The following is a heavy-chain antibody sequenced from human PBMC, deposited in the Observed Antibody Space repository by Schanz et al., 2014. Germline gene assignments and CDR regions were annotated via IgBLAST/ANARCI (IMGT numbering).Heavy chain of an antibody. CDR1: GFSLDIFA. V-gene: IGHV3-23*01. J-gene: IGHJ5*02. D-gene: IGHD1-1*01. CDR3: ARGRVLES. Sequence: EVHLLESGGGLVEPGGSLRLSCATSGFSLDIFAVSWVRQAPGKGLEWVSAISGSGGSTYYADSVKGRFTISRDNSKNSLYLQMNSLRPEDTAVYYCARGRVLESWGQGTLVTVSS. CDR2: ISGSGGST.